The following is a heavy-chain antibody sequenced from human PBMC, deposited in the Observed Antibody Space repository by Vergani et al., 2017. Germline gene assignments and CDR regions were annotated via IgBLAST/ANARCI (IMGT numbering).Heavy chain of an antibody. CDR1: GFTFSSYG. CDR2: IWYDGSNK. D-gene: IGHD6-19*01. V-gene: IGHV3-33*01. Sequence: QVQLVESGGGVVQPGRSLRLSCAASGFTFSSYGMHWVRQAPGKGLEWVAVIWYDGSNKYYADSVKGRFTISRDNSKNTLYLQMNSLRAEDTAVYYCARRRIAVAGNWFDPWGQGTLVTVSS. J-gene: IGHJ5*02. CDR3: ARRRIAVAGNWFDP.